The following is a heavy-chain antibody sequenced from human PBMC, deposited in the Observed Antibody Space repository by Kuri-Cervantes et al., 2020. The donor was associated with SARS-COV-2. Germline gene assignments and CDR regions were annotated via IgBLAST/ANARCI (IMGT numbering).Heavy chain of an antibody. CDR1: GYTFTSYG. D-gene: IGHD2/OR15-2a*01. J-gene: IGHJ4*02. CDR3: ARATENLGPFDY. V-gene: IGHV1-3*01. CDR2: INAGNGNT. Sequence: ASVKVSCKASGYTFTSYGISWVRQAPGQGLEWMGWINAGNGNTKYSQKFQGRVTITRDTSASTAYMELSSLRSEDTAVYYCARATENLGPFDYWGQGTLVTVSS.